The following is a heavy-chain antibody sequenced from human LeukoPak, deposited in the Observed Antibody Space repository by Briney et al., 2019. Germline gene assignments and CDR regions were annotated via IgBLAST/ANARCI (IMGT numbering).Heavy chain of an antibody. V-gene: IGHV1-2*06. CDR2: INPYSGDT. CDR3: ARDQGSLTRSWYTGY. Sequence: ASVKVSCKASGYTFTGYHIHWVRQAPGQGLEWMGRINPYSGDTNFAQKFQGRVTTTRDTSITTAYMDLSSLTPDDTAVYFCARDQGSLTRSWYTGYWGQGTQVTVSS. CDR1: GYTFTGYH. D-gene: IGHD6-13*01. J-gene: IGHJ4*02.